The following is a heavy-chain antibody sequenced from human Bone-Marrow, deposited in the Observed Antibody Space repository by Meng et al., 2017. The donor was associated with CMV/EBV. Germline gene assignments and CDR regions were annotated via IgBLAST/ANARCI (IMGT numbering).Heavy chain of an antibody. CDR2: ISSSDNYI. J-gene: IGHJ4*02. D-gene: IGHD2-2*01. V-gene: IGHV3-21*01. CDR3: ARAKCSSTSCYEYY. CDR1: GFTFSSYS. Sequence: GESLKISCAASGFTFSSYSMNWVRQAPGKGLEWVSSISSSDNYIYYADSVKGRFTISRDNAKNSLYLQMNSLRAEDTAVYYCARAKCSSTSCYEYYWGQGTLVTVSS.